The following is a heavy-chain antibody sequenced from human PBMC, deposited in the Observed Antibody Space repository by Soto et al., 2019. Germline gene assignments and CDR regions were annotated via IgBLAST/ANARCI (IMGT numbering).Heavy chain of an antibody. J-gene: IGHJ4*02. V-gene: IGHV4-31*03. CDR1: GGSISSGGYY. D-gene: IGHD2-15*01. CDR2: IYYSGST. Sequence: SETLSLTCTVSGGSISSGGYYWSWIRQHPGKGLEWIGYIYYSGSTYYTPSLKSRVTISVDTSKNQFSLKLSSVTAADTAVYYCARGPVVAATFDYWGQGTLVTVSS. CDR3: ARGPVVAATFDY.